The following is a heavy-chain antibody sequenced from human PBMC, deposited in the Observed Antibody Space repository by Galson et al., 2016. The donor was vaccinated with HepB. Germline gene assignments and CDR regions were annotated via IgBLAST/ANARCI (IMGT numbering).Heavy chain of an antibody. V-gene: IGHV3-48*04. Sequence: SLRLSCADSGFSFNSYSMNWVRQAPGKGLEWVSYISDSGSIIYYADFVKGRFTISRDNAKNTLYLEMSSLRAEDTGVYYCARDLNWKLFDYWGQGSLVAVSS. D-gene: IGHD1-1*01. CDR2: ISDSGSII. CDR3: ARDLNWKLFDY. J-gene: IGHJ4*02. CDR1: GFSFNSYS.